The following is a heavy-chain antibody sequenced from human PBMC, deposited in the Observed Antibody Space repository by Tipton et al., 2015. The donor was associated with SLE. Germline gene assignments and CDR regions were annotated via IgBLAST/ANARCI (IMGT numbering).Heavy chain of an antibody. CDR2: IYYSGST. D-gene: IGHD5-18*01. CDR1: GGSVSSGDYY. J-gene: IGHJ6*02. CDR3: ARDESRYSYGYANYYYYGMDV. V-gene: IGHV4-30-4*01. Sequence: TLSLTCTVSGGSVSSGDYYWSWIRQPSGKGLEWIGYIYYSGSTYYNPSLKSRVTISVDTSKNQFSLKLSSVTAADTAVYYCARDESRYSYGYANYYYYGMDVWGQGTTVTVSS.